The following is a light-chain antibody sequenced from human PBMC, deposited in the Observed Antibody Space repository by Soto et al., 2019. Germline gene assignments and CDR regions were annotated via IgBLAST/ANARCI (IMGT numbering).Light chain of an antibody. J-gene: IGKJ2*01. Sequence: EIVLTQSPGTLSLSPGERATLSCRASESVSSSYLAWYQQKPGQAPRLLSYGASSRATGIPDRFSGSGSGKAFTLTISRREPEDFALYYCQQYGSSPRTFGQGTKLEIK. V-gene: IGKV3-20*01. CDR2: GAS. CDR3: QQYGSSPRT. CDR1: ESVSSSY.